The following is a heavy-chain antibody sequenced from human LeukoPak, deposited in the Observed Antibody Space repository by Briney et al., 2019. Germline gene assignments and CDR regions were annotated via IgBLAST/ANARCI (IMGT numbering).Heavy chain of an antibody. Sequence: GGSLRLSCAASGFTFSSYGMHWVRQAPGKGLEWVAVISYGGSNKYYADSVKGRFTISRDNSKNTLYLQMNSLRAEDTAVYYCAKDSGLLYFDYWGQGTLVTVSS. V-gene: IGHV3-30*18. CDR2: ISYGGSNK. CDR1: GFTFSSYG. D-gene: IGHD1-26*01. CDR3: AKDSGLLYFDY. J-gene: IGHJ4*02.